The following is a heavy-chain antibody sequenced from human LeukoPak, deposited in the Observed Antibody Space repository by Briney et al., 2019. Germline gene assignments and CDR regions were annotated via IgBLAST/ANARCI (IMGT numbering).Heavy chain of an antibody. V-gene: IGHV3-48*02. Sequence: GGSLRLSCAASGFSFSSYSMNWVRQAPGKGLEWVSYIRSSSSTIYYADSVKGRFTISRDNAKNSLYLQMNSLREEDTAVYYCARAGSHYYGSGGGFYFDYWGQGTLVTVSS. J-gene: IGHJ4*02. CDR2: IRSSSSTI. CDR3: ARAGSHYYGSGGGFYFDY. CDR1: GFSFSSYS. D-gene: IGHD3-10*01.